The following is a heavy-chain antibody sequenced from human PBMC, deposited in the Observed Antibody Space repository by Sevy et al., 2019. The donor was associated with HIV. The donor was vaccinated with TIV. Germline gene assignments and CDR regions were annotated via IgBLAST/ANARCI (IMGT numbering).Heavy chain of an antibody. J-gene: IGHJ6*03. D-gene: IGHD2-15*01. Sequence: GGSLRLSCAASGFTFSSYGMHWVRQAPGKGLEWVAVIWYDGSNKYYANSVKGRFTISRDNSKNTRYLQMNSLRAEDTAVYYCAKGACSGGSCYWGGDYYYYYMDVWGKGTTVTVSS. V-gene: IGHV3-33*06. CDR1: GFTFSSYG. CDR2: IWYDGSNK. CDR3: AKGACSGGSCYWGGDYYYYYMDV.